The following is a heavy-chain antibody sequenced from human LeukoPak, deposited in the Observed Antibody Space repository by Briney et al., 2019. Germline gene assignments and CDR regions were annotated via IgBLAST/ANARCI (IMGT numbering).Heavy chain of an antibody. J-gene: IGHJ4*02. CDR3: ARVLWFGELYY. Sequence: GASVKVSCKASGYTFTSYAMHWVRQAPGQRLEWMGWINPNSGGTNYAQKFQGRVTMTRDTSISIAYMELSRLRSDDTAVYYCARVLWFGELYYWGQGTLVTVSS. CDR2: INPNSGGT. V-gene: IGHV1-2*02. CDR1: GYTFTSYA. D-gene: IGHD3-10*01.